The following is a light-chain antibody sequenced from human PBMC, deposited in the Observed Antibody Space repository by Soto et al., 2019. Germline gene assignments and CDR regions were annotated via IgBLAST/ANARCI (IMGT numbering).Light chain of an antibody. CDR2: GAC. CDR1: QSVSSSY. CDR3: QQYGSSPSVT. V-gene: IGKV3-20*01. Sequence: EIVLTQSPGTLSLSPGERATLSCRASQSVSSSYLAWYQQKPGQAPRLLIYGACNRATGIPDRFSGSGSGTDFTLTISRLESEDFAVYYCQQYGSSPSVTFGQGTRLAIK. J-gene: IGKJ5*01.